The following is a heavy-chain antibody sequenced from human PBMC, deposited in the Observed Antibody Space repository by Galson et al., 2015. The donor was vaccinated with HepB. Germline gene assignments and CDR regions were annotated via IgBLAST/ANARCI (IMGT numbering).Heavy chain of an antibody. V-gene: IGHV1-24*01. D-gene: IGHD3-10*01. CDR3: ATDLVDYYGSGRENFRR. J-gene: IGHJ4*02. CDR2: FDPEDGET. Sequence: SVKVSCKVSGYTLTGLSMHWVRQAPGKGLEWMGGFDPEDGETIYAQKFQGRVTMTEDTSTDTAYMELSSLRSEDTAVYYCATDLVDYYGSGRENFRRWGQGTLVTVSS. CDR1: GYTLTGLS.